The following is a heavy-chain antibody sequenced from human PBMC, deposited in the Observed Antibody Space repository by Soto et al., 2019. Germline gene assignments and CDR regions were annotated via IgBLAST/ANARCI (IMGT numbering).Heavy chain of an antibody. Sequence: QVQLVQSGAEVKKPGASVKVSCKASGYTFTSYGISWVRQAPGQGLEWMGWISAYNGNTNYAQKRQGRVTMTTDASTSTAYMELRSLRSDDTAVYYCARDFGGITIFGVVRGDYYYGMDVWGQGTTVTVSS. J-gene: IGHJ6*02. V-gene: IGHV1-18*01. D-gene: IGHD3-3*01. CDR1: GYTFTSYG. CDR3: ARDFGGITIFGVVRGDYYYGMDV. CDR2: ISAYNGNT.